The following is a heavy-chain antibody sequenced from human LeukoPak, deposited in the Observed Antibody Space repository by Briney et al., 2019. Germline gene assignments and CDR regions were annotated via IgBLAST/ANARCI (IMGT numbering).Heavy chain of an antibody. D-gene: IGHD6-13*01. CDR3: ARDKSSSWSIDY. CDR2: ISYDGSTK. V-gene: IGHV3-30*04. Sequence: PGGSLRLSCAASGFTFTNYPIHWVRQAPGKGLEWVTVISYDGSTKYYADSVKGRFTISRDNSKNTLYLQMNSLRAEDTAVYYCARDKSSSWSIDYWGQGTLVTVSS. CDR1: GFTFTNYP. J-gene: IGHJ4*02.